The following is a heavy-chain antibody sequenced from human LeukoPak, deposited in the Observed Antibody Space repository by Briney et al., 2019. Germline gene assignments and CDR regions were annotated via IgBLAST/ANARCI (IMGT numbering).Heavy chain of an antibody. V-gene: IGHV1-2*02. CDR3: ARELGAYMDV. CDR2: INPNSGGT. J-gene: IGHJ6*03. D-gene: IGHD3-16*01. Sequence: GASVKLCCNASGYTFTGYYMHWGRQGPGQGHERMGWINPNSGGTNYAQKFQGRVTMNRDTSISTAYMELSRLRSDDTAVYYCARELGAYMDVGAKGAAVSVSS. CDR1: GYTFTGYY.